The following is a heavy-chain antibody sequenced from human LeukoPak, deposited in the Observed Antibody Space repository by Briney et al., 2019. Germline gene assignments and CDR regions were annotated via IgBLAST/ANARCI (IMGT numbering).Heavy chain of an antibody. CDR3: ARRQPWGRDGYHGGFEY. Sequence: ASEKVSRKASVYTFAAYYMYWVRHAPGQGVEWMGIINPSGGSTSYAHKFQGRVTMTRDTSTSTVYMEVSSLRSEATAVYYCARRQPWGRDGYHGGFEYWGQGTLVTVSS. CDR1: VYTFAAYY. V-gene: IGHV1-46*01. D-gene: IGHD5-24*01. CDR2: INPSGGST. J-gene: IGHJ4*02.